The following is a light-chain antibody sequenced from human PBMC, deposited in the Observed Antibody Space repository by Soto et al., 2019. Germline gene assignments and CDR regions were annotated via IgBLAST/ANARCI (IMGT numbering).Light chain of an antibody. CDR3: HQYDSSPLT. J-gene: IGKJ4*01. CDR2: GAS. V-gene: IGKV3-20*01. CDR1: QSVSSSY. Sequence: EIVLTQSPGTLSLSPGERATLSCRASQSVSSSYLAWYHQKPGQAPRLLIYGASSWATGIPDRFSGSGSGTDFTLTISRLEPEDFAVYYCHQYDSSPLTFGGGTKVEIK.